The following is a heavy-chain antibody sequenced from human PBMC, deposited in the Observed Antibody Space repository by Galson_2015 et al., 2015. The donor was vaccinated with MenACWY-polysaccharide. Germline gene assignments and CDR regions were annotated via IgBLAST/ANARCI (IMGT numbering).Heavy chain of an antibody. D-gene: IGHD5-18*01. V-gene: IGHV3-23*01. Sequence: SLRLSCAASGFTFSTYAMSWVRQAPGTGPEWVSFISGNGGRTGYVDSVKGRFTISRDNSKNTLDLQMNSLRAEDTAVYYCAKTRGGDTASDSWGQVTLVTVSS. CDR1: GFTFSTYA. J-gene: IGHJ4*02. CDR2: ISGNGGRT. CDR3: AKTRGGDTASDS.